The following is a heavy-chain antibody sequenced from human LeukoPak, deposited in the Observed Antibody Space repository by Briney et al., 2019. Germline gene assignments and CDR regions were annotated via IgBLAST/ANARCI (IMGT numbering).Heavy chain of an antibody. CDR3: ARDTVSKKGRSYYYYGMDV. J-gene: IGHJ6*02. V-gene: IGHV3-33*08. CDR2: IWYDGSNK. D-gene: IGHD4-17*01. Sequence: GRSLRLSCADSGFTFSSYGMHWVRQAPGKGLEWVAVIWYDGSNKYYADSVKGRFTISRDNSKNTLYLQMNSLRAEDTAVYYCARDTVSKKGRSYYYYGMDVWGQGTTVTVSS. CDR1: GFTFSSYG.